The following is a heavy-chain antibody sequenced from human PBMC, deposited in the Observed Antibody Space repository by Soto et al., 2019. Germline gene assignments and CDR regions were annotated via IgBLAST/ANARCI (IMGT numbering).Heavy chain of an antibody. J-gene: IGHJ4*02. Sequence: QVQLVESGGGVVQPGRSLRLSCAASGFTFSSYAMRWVRQAPGKGLERVAVISYDGSNKYYADSVKGPFTISRDNSKNALYLQMNSLKAEDTAVQYCAGDGEGELPGDGGIAYWGRGTLVTVSS. V-gene: IGHV3-30-3*01. CDR3: AGDGEGELPGDGGIAY. CDR2: ISYDGSNK. CDR1: GFTFSSYA. D-gene: IGHD1-26*01.